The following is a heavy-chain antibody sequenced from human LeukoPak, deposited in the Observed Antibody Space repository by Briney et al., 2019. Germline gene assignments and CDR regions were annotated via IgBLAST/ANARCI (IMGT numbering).Heavy chain of an antibody. Sequence: PGRSLRLSCAASGFTFSSYAMHWVRQAPGKGLEWVAVISYDGSNKYYADSVKGRFTISRDNSKNTLYLQMNSLRAEDTAVYYCARGSNIVGVHDAFDIWGQGTMVTVSS. D-gene: IGHD1-26*01. CDR2: ISYDGSNK. J-gene: IGHJ3*02. V-gene: IGHV3-30-3*01. CDR1: GFTFSSYA. CDR3: ARGSNIVGVHDAFDI.